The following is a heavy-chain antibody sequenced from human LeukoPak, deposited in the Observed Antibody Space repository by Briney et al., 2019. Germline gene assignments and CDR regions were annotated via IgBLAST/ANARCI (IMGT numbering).Heavy chain of an antibody. CDR1: GYTFTFYY. J-gene: IGHJ4*02. CDR3: AREGYCRGGTCYSFDY. V-gene: IGHV1-46*01. Sequence: ASVKVSCKASGYTFTFYYIYWVRQAPGQGLEWMGIINPSGGSTSYAQKFQGGVTMTRDMSTSTVYMELSSLRFEDTAVYFCAREGYCRGGTCYSFDYWGQGTLVTVSS. CDR2: INPSGGST. D-gene: IGHD2-15*01.